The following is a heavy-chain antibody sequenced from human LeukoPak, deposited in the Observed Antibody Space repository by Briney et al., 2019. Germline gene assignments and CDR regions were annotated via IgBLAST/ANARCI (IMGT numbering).Heavy chain of an antibody. CDR2: ISAYNGNT. V-gene: IGHV1-18*01. Sequence: ASVKVSCKASGYTFTSYGISWVRQAPGQGLEWMGWISAYNGNTNYAQKLQGRVTMTTDTSTSTAYMELRSLRSDDTAVYYCARDSPPSLVGATKGGVDYGGQGTLFTVSS. J-gene: IGHJ4*02. D-gene: IGHD1-26*01. CDR1: GYTFTSYG. CDR3: ARDSPPSLVGATKGGVDY.